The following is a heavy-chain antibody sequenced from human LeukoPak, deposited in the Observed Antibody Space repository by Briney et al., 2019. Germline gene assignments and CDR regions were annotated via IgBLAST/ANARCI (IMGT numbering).Heavy chain of an antibody. V-gene: IGHV3-33*01. CDR2: IWCDGSNK. Sequence: PGRSLRLSCAASGFTFSSYGMHWVRQAPGKGLEWVAVIWCDGSNKYYADSVKGRFTISRDNSKNTLYLQMNSLRAEDTAVYYCARSNFNYYDSTYYYWGQGTLVTVSS. CDR1: GFTFSSYG. J-gene: IGHJ4*02. D-gene: IGHD3-22*01. CDR3: ARSNFNYYDSTYYY.